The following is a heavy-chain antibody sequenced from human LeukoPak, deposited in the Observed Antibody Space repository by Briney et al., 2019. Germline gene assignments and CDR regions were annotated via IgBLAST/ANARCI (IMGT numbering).Heavy chain of an antibody. J-gene: IGHJ5*02. CDR1: GFTVSNNY. CDR2: IYSGGDT. V-gene: IGHV3-66*01. CDR3: ARDPPAVRTNTYA. Sequence: GGSLRLSCAASGFTVSNNYMNWVRQAPGKGLEWVSLIYSGGDTHYADSVKGRFTISRDSSKNTLYLQMNGLRAEDTAVYYCARDPPAVRTNTYAWGQGTLVTVSS. D-gene: IGHD4/OR15-4a*01.